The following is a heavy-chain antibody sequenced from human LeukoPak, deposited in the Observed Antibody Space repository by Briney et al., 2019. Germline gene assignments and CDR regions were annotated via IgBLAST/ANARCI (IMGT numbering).Heavy chain of an antibody. D-gene: IGHD3-16*01. J-gene: IGHJ4*02. CDR2: IASVGAT. V-gene: IGHV3-13*01. Sequence: GGSLRVSCAASGYTFSTFDMHSVRQPSGRGLEWVSSIASVGATFYAGSVKGRFTISREDAKNSLYLQMNSLRAGDTAVYYCVRGGEIGLDYWGQGALVTISS. CDR1: GYTFSTFD. CDR3: VRGGEIGLDY.